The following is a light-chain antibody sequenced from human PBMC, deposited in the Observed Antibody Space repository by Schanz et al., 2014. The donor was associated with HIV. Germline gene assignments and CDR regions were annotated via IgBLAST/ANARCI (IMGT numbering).Light chain of an antibody. CDR2: EVT. CDR1: SSDVGGYNY. V-gene: IGLV2-8*01. Sequence: QSVLTQPPSASGSPGQSVTISCTGTSSDVGGYNYVSWYQQHPGKAPKLMIYEVTKRPSGVPDRFSGSESGTSASLAISGLQSEDEADYYCSSWDDSLKGWVFGGGTKLTVL. CDR3: SSWDDSLKGWV. J-gene: IGLJ3*02.